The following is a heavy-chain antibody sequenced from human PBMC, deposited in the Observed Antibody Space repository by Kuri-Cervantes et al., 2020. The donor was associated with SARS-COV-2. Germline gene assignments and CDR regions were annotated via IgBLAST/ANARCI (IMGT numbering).Heavy chain of an antibody. CDR2: IYYSGST. J-gene: IGHJ4*02. CDR1: GGSISSYY. D-gene: IGHD6-19*01. CDR3: ARAGIGAVAGNFDY. Sequence: ESLKISCTVSGGSISSYYWSWIRQPPGKGLEWIGYIYYSGSTNYNPSLKSRVTISVDTSKNQFSLKLSSVTAADTAVYYCARAGIGAVAGNFDYWGQGTLVTVSS. V-gene: IGHV4-59*08.